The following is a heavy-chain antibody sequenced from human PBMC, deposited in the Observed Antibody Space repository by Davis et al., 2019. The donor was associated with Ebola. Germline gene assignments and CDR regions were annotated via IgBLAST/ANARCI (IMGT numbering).Heavy chain of an antibody. D-gene: IGHD5-12*01. J-gene: IGHJ4*02. CDR2: IWSDGGSR. CDR3: AKDSQVATIGSAFDL. V-gene: IGHV3-33*06. CDR1: GFIFSSYA. Sequence: PGGSLRLSCAASGFIFSSYAMHWVRQAPGKGLEWAAVIWSDGGSRYYAESVKGRFTVSRDNSKNTLYLHLNSLRAEDTGVYYCAKDSQVATIGSAFDLWGQGTLVSVSS.